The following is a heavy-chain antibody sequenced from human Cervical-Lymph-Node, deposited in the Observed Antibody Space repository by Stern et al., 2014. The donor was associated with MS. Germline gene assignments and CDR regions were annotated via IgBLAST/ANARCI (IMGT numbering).Heavy chain of an antibody. V-gene: IGHV3-21*01. D-gene: IGHD4-17*01. CDR3: ARDLSYGEGGWFDP. Sequence: EVQLVESGGGLDKPGGSLRLSCAASGFTFSSYSMNWVRQAPGKGLEWVSSISSSSSYIYYADSVKGRFTISRDNAKNSLYLQMNSLRAEDTAVYYCARDLSYGEGGWFDPWGQGTLVTVSS. CDR1: GFTFSSYS. CDR2: ISSSSSYI. J-gene: IGHJ5*02.